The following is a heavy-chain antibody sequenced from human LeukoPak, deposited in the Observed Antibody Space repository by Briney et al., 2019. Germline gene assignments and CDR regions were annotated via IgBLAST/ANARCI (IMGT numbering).Heavy chain of an antibody. D-gene: IGHD1-14*01. J-gene: IGHJ4*02. CDR1: EYTLSGHY. Sequence: ASVKVSCKASEYTLSGHYMHWVRQAPGQGLEWMGWINPNNGDTNYGQNFQGRVTMTRDTSIRTANMELSGLRSDDTAVYYCARATVTALDYWGQGTRVTVSS. CDR3: ARATVTALDY. CDR2: INPNNGDT. V-gene: IGHV1-2*02.